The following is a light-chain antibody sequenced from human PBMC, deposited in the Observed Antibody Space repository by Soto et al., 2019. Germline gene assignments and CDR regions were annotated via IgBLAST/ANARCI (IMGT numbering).Light chain of an antibody. CDR1: QSVSNNY. J-gene: IGKJ4*01. Sequence: EIVMTQSPATLSVSPGERATLSCRASQSVSNNYLAWYQQKPGQAPRLLIYDTTNRATGIPARFSGSGSGTDFTLTISGLEPEDFAVYYCQQRGSWPQYTFGGGTKVDIK. CDR3: QQRGSWPQYT. CDR2: DTT. V-gene: IGKV3-11*01.